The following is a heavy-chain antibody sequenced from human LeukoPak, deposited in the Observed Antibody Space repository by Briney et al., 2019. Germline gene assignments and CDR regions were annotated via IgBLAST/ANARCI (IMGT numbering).Heavy chain of an antibody. Sequence: SETLSLTCAVYGGSFSGYYWSWIRQPPGKGLEWIGEINHSGSTNYNPSLKSRVTISVDTSKNQFPLKLSSVTAADTAVYYCASRRCSSTSCYIDYWGQGTLATVSS. CDR1: GGSFSGYY. D-gene: IGHD2-2*02. CDR2: INHSGST. V-gene: IGHV4-34*01. CDR3: ASRRCSSTSCYIDY. J-gene: IGHJ4*02.